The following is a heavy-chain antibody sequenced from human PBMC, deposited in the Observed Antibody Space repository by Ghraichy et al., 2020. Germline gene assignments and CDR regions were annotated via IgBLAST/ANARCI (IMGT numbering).Heavy chain of an antibody. V-gene: IGHV6-1*01. CDR3: ARDPCSSTSCFPAYYYGMDV. Sequence: SQTLSLTCAISGDSVSSNSAAWNWIRQSPSRGLEWLGRTYYRSKWYNDYAVSVKSRITINPDTSKNQFSLQLNSVTPEDTAVYYCARDPCSSTSCFPAYYYGMDVGGKGTRVPVSS. D-gene: IGHD2-2*01. J-gene: IGHJ6*04. CDR1: GDSVSSNSAA. CDR2: TYYRSKWYN.